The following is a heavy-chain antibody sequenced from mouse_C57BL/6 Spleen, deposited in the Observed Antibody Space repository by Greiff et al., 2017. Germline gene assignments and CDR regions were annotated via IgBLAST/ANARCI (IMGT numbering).Heavy chain of an antibody. CDR2: ISDGGSYT. CDR3: ARGFTTVVEGYFDY. Sequence: EVQLQESGGGLVKPGGSLKLSCAASGFTFSSYAMSWVRQTPEKRLEWVATISDGGSYTYYPDNVKGRFTISRDNAKNNLYLQMSHLKSEDTAMYYCARGFTTVVEGYFDYWGQGTTLTVSS. D-gene: IGHD1-1*01. J-gene: IGHJ2*01. CDR1: GFTFSSYA. V-gene: IGHV5-4*01.